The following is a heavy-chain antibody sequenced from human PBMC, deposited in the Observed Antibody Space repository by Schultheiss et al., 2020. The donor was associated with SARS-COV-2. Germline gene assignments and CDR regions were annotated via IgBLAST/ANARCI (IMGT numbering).Heavy chain of an antibody. CDR1: GYTFTSYY. D-gene: IGHD6-6*01. V-gene: IGHV1-46*01. Sequence: ASVKVSCKASGYTFTSYYMHWVRQAPGQGLEWMGIINPSGGSTSYAQKFQGRVTMTRDTSTSTAYMELSSLRSEDTAVYYCARGRRGIAARPWAVWFDPWGQGTLVTVSS. CDR3: ARGRRGIAARPWAVWFDP. CDR2: INPSGGST. J-gene: IGHJ5*02.